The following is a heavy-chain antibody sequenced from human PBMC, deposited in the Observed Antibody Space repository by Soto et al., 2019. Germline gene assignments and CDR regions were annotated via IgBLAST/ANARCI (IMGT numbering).Heavy chain of an antibody. J-gene: IGHJ2*01. D-gene: IGHD2-15*01. CDR3: ARIRPCSGGSCTNWYFDL. V-gene: IGHV2-26*01. CDR1: GFSLSNARMG. Sequence: QVTLKESGPVLVKPTETLTLTCTVSGFSLSNARMGVSWIRQPPGKALEWLAHIFSNDEKSYSTSLKSRLTISKNTSKSQVVLTMTNMDPVDTATYYCARIRPCSGGSCTNWYFDLWGRGTLVTVSS. CDR2: IFSNDEK.